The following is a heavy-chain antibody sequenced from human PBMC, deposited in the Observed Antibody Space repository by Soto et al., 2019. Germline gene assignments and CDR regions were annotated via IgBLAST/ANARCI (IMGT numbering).Heavy chain of an antibody. J-gene: IGHJ5*02. V-gene: IGHV5-10-1*01. CDR2: IDPSDSYT. CDR3: ARHVPSQYTAMVPFDP. CDR1: GYSLTSYW. D-gene: IGHD5-18*01. Sequence: EVQLVQSGAEVKKPGESLRISCKGSGYSLTSYWISWVRQMPGKGLEWMGRIDPSDSYTNYSPSFQGHVTISADKSIXXAYLQWSSLKASDTAMYYCARHVPSQYTAMVPFDPWGQGTLVTVSS.